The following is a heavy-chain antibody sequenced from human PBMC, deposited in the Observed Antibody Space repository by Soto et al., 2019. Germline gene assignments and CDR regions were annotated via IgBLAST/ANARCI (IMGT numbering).Heavy chain of an antibody. J-gene: IGHJ4*02. D-gene: IGHD2-2*01. V-gene: IGHV4-34*01. CDR3: ASKETYLLLSFDY. Sequence: SETLSLTCAVYGGSFSGYYWSWIRQPPGKGLEWIGEINHSGSTNYNPSLKSRVTISVDTSKNQFSLKLSSVTAADTAVYYCASKETYLLLSFDYWGQGTLVTVSS. CDR1: GGSFSGYY. CDR2: INHSGST.